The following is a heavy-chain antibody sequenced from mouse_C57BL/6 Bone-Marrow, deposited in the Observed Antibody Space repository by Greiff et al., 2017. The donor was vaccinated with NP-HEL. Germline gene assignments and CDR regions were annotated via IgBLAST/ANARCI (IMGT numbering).Heavy chain of an antibody. CDR3: ARYSDGYYPAWFAY. Sequence: VHLVESGAELARPGASVKLSCKASGYTFTSYGISWVKQRTGQGLEWIGEIYPRSGNTYYNEKFKGKATLTADKSSSTAYMELRSLTSEDSAVYFCARYSDGYYPAWFAYWGQGTLVTVSA. J-gene: IGHJ3*01. CDR1: GYTFTSYG. V-gene: IGHV1-81*01. D-gene: IGHD2-3*01. CDR2: IYPRSGNT.